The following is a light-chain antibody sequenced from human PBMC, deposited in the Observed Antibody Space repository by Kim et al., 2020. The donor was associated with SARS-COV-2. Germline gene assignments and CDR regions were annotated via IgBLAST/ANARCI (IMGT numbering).Light chain of an antibody. J-gene: IGKJ2*01. CDR2: GAS. CDR3: QQYGSSLYT. V-gene: IGKV3-20*01. Sequence: LSPGERASLSCRASQSVSSSYLAWYQQKPGQAPRLLIYGASSRATGIPDRFSGSGSGTDFTLTISRLEPEDFSVYYCQQYGSSLYTFGQGTKLEIK. CDR1: QSVSSSY.